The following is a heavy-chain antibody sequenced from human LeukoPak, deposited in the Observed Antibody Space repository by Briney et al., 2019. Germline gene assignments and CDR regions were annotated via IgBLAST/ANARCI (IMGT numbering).Heavy chain of an antibody. D-gene: IGHD2-21*01. CDR2: IVPIFGRA. CDR1: GGTFNTYV. J-gene: IGHJ5*02. CDR3: AFRGPMIDQRNWFDP. V-gene: IGHV1-69*13. Sequence: SVKVSCKASGGASGGTFNTYVINWLRQAPGQGLEWVGGIVPIFGRANYAQKFQGRVTIIADEPTSTVYMELSGLRSEDTAVYYCAFRGPMIDQRNWFDPWGQGTQVTVSS.